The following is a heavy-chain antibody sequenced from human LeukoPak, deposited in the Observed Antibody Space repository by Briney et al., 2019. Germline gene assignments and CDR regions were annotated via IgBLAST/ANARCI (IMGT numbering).Heavy chain of an antibody. CDR2: IIPNSGGT. CDR1: GYTFTGYY. CDR3: ARDRSASGTYYYYFDY. V-gene: IGHV1-2*02. D-gene: IGHD3-10*01. J-gene: IGHJ4*02. Sequence: SVKVSCKASGYTFTGYYIHWVRQAPGQGLEWMGWIIPNSGGTRYARKFQGRVTMTWDTSISTAYMDLTSLRSDDTAVYYCARDRSASGTYYYYFDYWGQGTLVTVSS.